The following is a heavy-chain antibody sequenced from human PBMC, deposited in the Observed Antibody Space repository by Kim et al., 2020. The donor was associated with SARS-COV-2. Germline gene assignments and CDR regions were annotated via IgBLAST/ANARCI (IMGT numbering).Heavy chain of an antibody. D-gene: IGHD2-21*02. CDR3: AACGGDCYIFDY. J-gene: IGHJ4*02. V-gene: IGHV1-46*01. Sequence: ASVKVSCKASGYTFTSYYMHWVRQAPGQGLEWMGIINPSGGSTSYAQKFQGRVTMTRDTSTSTVYMELSSLRSEDTAVYYCAACGGDCYIFDYWGQGTLVTVSS. CDR2: INPSGGST. CDR1: GYTFTSYY.